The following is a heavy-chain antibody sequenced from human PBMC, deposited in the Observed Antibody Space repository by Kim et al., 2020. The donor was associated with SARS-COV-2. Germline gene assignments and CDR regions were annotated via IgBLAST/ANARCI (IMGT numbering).Heavy chain of an antibody. J-gene: IGHJ3*02. CDR1: EFTFRDYY. CDR3: ARVGRPWGSDNDWDAFDI. V-gene: IGHV3-7*01. D-gene: IGHD5-12*01. Sequence: GGSLRLSCAASEFTFRDYYMTWVRQAPGKGLEWVANINEDGSEKLYVDSAQGRFTISRDNAKNSVYLQMNSLRVEDTALYYCARVGRPWGSDNDWDAFDIWGQGTMVTVST. CDR2: INEDGSEK.